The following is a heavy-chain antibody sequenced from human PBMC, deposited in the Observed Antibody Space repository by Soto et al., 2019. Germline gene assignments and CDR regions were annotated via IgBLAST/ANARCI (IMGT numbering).Heavy chain of an antibody. CDR1: GFTFSDFG. CDR2: ASYDGSNT. CDR3: AKGGALVPAAILDY. V-gene: IGHV3-30*18. D-gene: IGHD2-2*01. Sequence: GGSLRLSCVASGFTFSDFGMHWVRQAPGKGLEWVAVASYDGSNTYYADSVKGRFTISRDNSKNTLYLQMNSLGTEDTAVYYCAKGGALVPAAILDYWGQGTLVTVSS. J-gene: IGHJ4*02.